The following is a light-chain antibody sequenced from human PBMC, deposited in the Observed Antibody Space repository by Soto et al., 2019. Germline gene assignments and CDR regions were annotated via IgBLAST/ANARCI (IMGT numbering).Light chain of an antibody. CDR2: DAS. Sequence: EIVLTQSPATLSLSPGERATLSCRASQSVSSYLAWYQQKPGQAPRLLIYDASNRATGIPARFSGCGSGTDFTLTISSLEPEDFAVYYCQQYNNWPPWTFGQGTKVDIK. V-gene: IGKV3-11*01. CDR3: QQYNNWPPWT. J-gene: IGKJ1*01. CDR1: QSVSSY.